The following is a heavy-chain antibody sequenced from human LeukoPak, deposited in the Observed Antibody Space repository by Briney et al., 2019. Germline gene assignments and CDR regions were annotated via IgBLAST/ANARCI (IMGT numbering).Heavy chain of an antibody. V-gene: IGHV4-59*01. Sequence: SETLSLTCTVSGGPISSYYWSWIRQPPGKGLEWIGYIYYSGSTNYNPSLKSRVTISVDTSKNQLFLKLSSVTAADTALYYCARSSSSSSSLPYYWGQGTLVTVSS. CDR2: IYYSGST. J-gene: IGHJ4*02. CDR1: GGPISSYY. D-gene: IGHD6-6*01. CDR3: ARSSSSSSSLPYY.